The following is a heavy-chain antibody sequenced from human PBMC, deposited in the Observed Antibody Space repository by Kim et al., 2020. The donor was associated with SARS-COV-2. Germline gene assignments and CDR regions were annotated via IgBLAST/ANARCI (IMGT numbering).Heavy chain of an antibody. J-gene: IGHJ6*02. V-gene: IGHV3-7*03. D-gene: IGHD3-22*01. CDR1: GFTFSSYW. CDR2: IKQDGSEK. Sequence: GGSLRLSCAASGFTFSSYWMSWVRQAPGKGLEWVANIKQDGSEKYYVDSVKGRFTISRDNAKNSLYLQMNSLRAEDTAVYYCARDRTPDERRYYYDSSGYLGYYGMDVWGQGTTVTVSS. CDR3: ARDRTPDERRYYYDSSGYLGYYGMDV.